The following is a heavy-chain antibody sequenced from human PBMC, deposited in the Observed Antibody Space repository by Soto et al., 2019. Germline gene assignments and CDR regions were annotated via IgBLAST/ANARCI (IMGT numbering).Heavy chain of an antibody. V-gene: IGHV4-30-2*01. J-gene: IGHJ5*02. Sequence: PSETLSLTCAVSGGSISSGGYSWSWIRQPPGKGLEWIGYIYHSGSTYYNPSLKSRVTISVDRSKNQFSLKLSSVTAADTAVYYCARTTDYYDSSGYYSWFDPWGQGTLVTVS. CDR1: GGSISSGGYS. CDR3: ARTTDYYDSSGYYSWFDP. D-gene: IGHD3-22*01. CDR2: IYHSGST.